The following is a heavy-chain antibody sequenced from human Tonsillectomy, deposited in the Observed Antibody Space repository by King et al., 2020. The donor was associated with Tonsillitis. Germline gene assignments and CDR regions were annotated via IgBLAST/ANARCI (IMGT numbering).Heavy chain of an antibody. V-gene: IGHV3-21*01. D-gene: IGHD3-22*01. J-gene: IGHJ4*02. CDR2: ISHSTAYL. Sequence: VQLVESGGVVVKPGGSVRLSCVGSGFTFSTYGMNWVRQAPGKGLEWVSSISHSTAYLYYADSLTGRFTNSRDNARNSLYLQINSRGDDDTAVYYCVRDGGDYYDTSAYYSNFDYWGQGTPVTVSS. CDR3: VRDGGDYYDTSAYYSNFDY. CDR1: GFTFSTYG.